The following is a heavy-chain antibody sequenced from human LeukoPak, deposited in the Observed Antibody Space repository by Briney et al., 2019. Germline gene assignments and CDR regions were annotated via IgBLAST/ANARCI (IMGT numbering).Heavy chain of an antibody. CDR2: ARNKSHSYTT. V-gene: IGHV3-72*01. CDR3: VRSFCSSGNCYGLDYFDY. D-gene: IGHD2-21*02. Sequence: GGSLRLSCAASGFSVSDHYMDWVRQAPGKGLEWVGRARNKSHSYTTEYAASVKGRFTISGDGSRNSLYLQMNSLKTEDTAVYYCVRSFCSSGNCYGLDYFDYWGQGTLVTVSS. J-gene: IGHJ4*02. CDR1: GFSVSDHY.